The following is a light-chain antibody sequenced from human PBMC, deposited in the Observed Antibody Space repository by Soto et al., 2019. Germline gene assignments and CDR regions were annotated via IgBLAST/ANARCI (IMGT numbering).Light chain of an antibody. Sequence: QSVLTQPASVSGSPGQSIVISCTGTSSDVGRYNLVSWYQHPPGKAPKLLIYEVGKRSTGISNRFSGSKSGNTASLTISGLQAEDEADYYCNSYTSSSALYVFGTGTKVTVL. CDR1: SSDVGRYNL. V-gene: IGLV2-14*02. CDR3: NSYTSSSALYV. CDR2: EVG. J-gene: IGLJ1*01.